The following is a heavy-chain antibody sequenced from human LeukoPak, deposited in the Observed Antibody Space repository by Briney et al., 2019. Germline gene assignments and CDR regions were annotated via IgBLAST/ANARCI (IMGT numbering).Heavy chain of an antibody. CDR3: ATVPRDYSEYGMDV. CDR1: GGTFSSYA. Sequence: GASVKVSCKASGGTFSSYAISWVRQSPGQGLEWMGGIIPIFGTANYAQKFQGRVTMTEDTSTDTAYMELSSLRSEDTAVYYCATVPRDYSEYGMDVWGQGTTVTVSS. J-gene: IGHJ6*02. V-gene: IGHV1-69*06. CDR2: IIPIFGTA. D-gene: IGHD4-11*01.